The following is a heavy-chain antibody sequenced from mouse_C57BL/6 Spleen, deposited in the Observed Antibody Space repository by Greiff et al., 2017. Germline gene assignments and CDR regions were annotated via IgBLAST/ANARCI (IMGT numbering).Heavy chain of an antibody. CDR1: GYTFTSYW. D-gene: IGHD1-1*01. V-gene: IGHV1-64*01. CDR3: ASWVTTVVAHWYFDV. J-gene: IGHJ1*03. CDR2: IHPNSGST. Sequence: QVQLQQPGAELVKPGASVKLSCKASGYTFTSYWMHWVKQRPGQGLEWIGMIHPNSGSTNYTEKFKSKATLTVDKSSSTAYMQLSSLTSEDSAVYYGASWVTTVVAHWYFDVWGTGTTVTVSS.